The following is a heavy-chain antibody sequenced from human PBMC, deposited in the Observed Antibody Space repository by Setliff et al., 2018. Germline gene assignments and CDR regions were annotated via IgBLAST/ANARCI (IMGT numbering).Heavy chain of an antibody. D-gene: IGHD6-13*01. J-gene: IGHJ6*02. V-gene: IGHV3-21*01. CDR3: ASREEGSSWYYYYGMDV. CDR1: GFTFSSYS. CDR2: ITSSSSYI. Sequence: GGSLRLSCAASGFTFSSYSMNWVRQAPGKGLEWVSSITSSSSYIYYADSVKGRFTISRDNAKNSPYLQMNSLRAEDTAVYFCASREEGSSWYYYYGMDVWGQGTTVTVSS.